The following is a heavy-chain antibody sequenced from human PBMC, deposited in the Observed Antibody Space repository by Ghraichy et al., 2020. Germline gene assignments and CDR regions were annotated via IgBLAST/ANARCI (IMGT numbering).Heavy chain of an antibody. J-gene: IGHJ4*02. CDR3: ATGLGPGDY. D-gene: IGHD1-14*01. V-gene: IGHV4-34*01. CDR2: INDSGST. CDR1: GGSFSGYY. Sequence: SQTLSLTCAVYGGSFSGYYWSWIRQPPGKGLEWIGEINDSGSTNYNPSLKSRVSISVDTSNNRFALRLNFVTAADTAVYYCATGLGPGDYWGQGTLVTVSS.